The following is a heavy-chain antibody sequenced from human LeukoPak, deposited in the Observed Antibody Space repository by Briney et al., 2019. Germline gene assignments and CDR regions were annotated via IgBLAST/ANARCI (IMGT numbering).Heavy chain of an antibody. CDR3: VKDFGRIRGTPDS. D-gene: IGHD1-26*01. CDR2: ISGSGNGFSI. V-gene: IGHV3-64D*06. J-gene: IGHJ4*02. Sequence: GGSLRLSCSASGFFFTIYTMYWVRQAPGKGPEYVSTISGSGNGFSIYYADSVKGRFTISRDDSKSILYLQMNGLRSEDTAVYYCVKDFGRIRGTPDSWGQGTLVTVSS. CDR1: GFFFTIYT.